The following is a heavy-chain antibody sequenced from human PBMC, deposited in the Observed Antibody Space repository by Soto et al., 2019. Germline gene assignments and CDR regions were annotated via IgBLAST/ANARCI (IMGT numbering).Heavy chain of an antibody. V-gene: IGHV3-9*01. CDR1: GFTFDDYA. D-gene: IGHD3-9*01. Sequence: EVQLVESGGGLVQPGRSLRLSCAASGFTFDDYAMHWVRQAPGKGLEWVSGISWNSGSIGYADSVKGRFTISRDNAKNSLYLQMNSLRAEDTALYYCAKDFEGYYCYGMDVWGQGTTVTVSS. CDR3: AKDFEGYYCYGMDV. J-gene: IGHJ6*02. CDR2: ISWNSGSI.